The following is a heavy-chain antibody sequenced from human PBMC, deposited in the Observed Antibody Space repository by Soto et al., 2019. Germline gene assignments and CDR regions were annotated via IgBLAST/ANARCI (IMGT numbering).Heavy chain of an antibody. J-gene: IGHJ5*02. Sequence: QVQLQESGPGLVKPSQTLSLTCTVSGGSISSGGYYWSWIRQHPGKGLEWIGYIYYSGSTYYNPSLKSRVTISVDTSKNQFSLKLSSVTAADTAVYCCARGVVAATFWFDPWGQGTLVTVSS. D-gene: IGHD2-15*01. V-gene: IGHV4-31*03. CDR3: ARGVVAATFWFDP. CDR2: IYYSGST. CDR1: GGSISSGGYY.